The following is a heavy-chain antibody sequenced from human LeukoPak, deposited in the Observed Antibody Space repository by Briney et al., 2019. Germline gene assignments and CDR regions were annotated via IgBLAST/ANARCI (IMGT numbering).Heavy chain of an antibody. CDR2: INPNSGGT. CDR3: ARAAEPIRFGEFPFDY. D-gene: IGHD3-10*01. Sequence: ASVKVSCKASGYTFTGYYMHWVRQAPGQGLEWMGRINPNSGGTNYAQKFQGRVTMTRDTSISTAYMELSRLRSDDTAVYYCARAAEPIRFGEFPFDYWGQGTLVTVSS. V-gene: IGHV1-2*06. J-gene: IGHJ4*02. CDR1: GYTFTGYY.